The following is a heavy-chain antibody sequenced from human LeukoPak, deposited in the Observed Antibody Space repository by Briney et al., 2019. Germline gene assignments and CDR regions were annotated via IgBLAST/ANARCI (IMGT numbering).Heavy chain of an antibody. CDR2: INHGGST. CDR3: ARVAGDGYYSFSGYFDY. D-gene: IGHD3-22*01. Sequence: PSETLSLTCAVHSGSFSGYYWSWVRQPPGKGLEWIGEINHGGSTNYNPSLKSRVTISVDTSKNQFSLKLNSVTAADTAVYYCARVAGDGYYSFSGYFDYWGQGTLVTVSS. V-gene: IGHV4-34*01. J-gene: IGHJ4*02. CDR1: SGSFSGYY.